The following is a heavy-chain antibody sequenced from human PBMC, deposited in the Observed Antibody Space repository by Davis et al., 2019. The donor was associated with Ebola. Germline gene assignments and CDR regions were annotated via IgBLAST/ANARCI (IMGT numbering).Heavy chain of an antibody. CDR2: IYRGAST. CDR1: GVSIDTEGHS. D-gene: IGHD2-15*01. Sequence: MPSETLSLTCTVSGVSIDTEGHSWSWIRQPPGKGLEWIGTIYRGASTSYTPSLTGRATISADTSTNQFSLRLTSVTAADAAVYFCVCCSNGSFYSGAPFEHWGQGRRVTVSS. J-gene: IGHJ4*02. CDR3: VCCSNGSFYSGAPFEH. V-gene: IGHV4-30-2*01.